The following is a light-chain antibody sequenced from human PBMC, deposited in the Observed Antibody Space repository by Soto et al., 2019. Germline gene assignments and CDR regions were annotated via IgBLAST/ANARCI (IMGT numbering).Light chain of an antibody. CDR1: QSISYW. V-gene: IGKV1-5*03. Sequence: DIPMTQSPSTLSASVGDRVTITCRASQSISYWLAWYQQKPGKAPNLLIYKASTLESGVPSRFSGSGSGTEFTLTISSLQPDDFATYYCQHYDSYSGTFGQGTKVEIK. J-gene: IGKJ1*01. CDR2: KAS. CDR3: QHYDSYSGT.